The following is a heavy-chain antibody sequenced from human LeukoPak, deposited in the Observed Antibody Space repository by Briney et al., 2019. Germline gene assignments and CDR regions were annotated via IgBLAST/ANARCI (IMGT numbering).Heavy chain of an antibody. Sequence: SGGSLRLSCAATGFTFSDHNMGWMRQAPGKGLEWTSYMSGSGIYYADSVKGRFTISRDNAKNSLYLQMSSLRAEDSAVYFCARRSLTTGGRAFDVWGQGTLVTVSS. CDR3: ARRSLTTGGRAFDV. CDR1: GFTFSDHN. V-gene: IGHV3-11*01. D-gene: IGHD1-1*01. J-gene: IGHJ3*01. CDR2: MSGSGI.